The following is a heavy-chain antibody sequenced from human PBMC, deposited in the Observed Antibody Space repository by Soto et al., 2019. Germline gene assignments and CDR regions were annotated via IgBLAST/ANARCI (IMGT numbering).Heavy chain of an antibody. D-gene: IGHD1-26*01. CDR2: INAGNGNT. V-gene: IGHV1-3*01. CDR3: ARDKGVGAWAWFDP. CDR1: GYTFTSYA. J-gene: IGHJ5*02. Sequence: QVQLVQSGAEVKKPGASVKVSCKASGYTFTSYAMHWVRQAPGQRLEWMGWINAGNGNTKYSQKFQGRVTITRDTSASTAYMELSSLRSEDTAVYYCARDKGVGAWAWFDPWGQGTLVTVSS.